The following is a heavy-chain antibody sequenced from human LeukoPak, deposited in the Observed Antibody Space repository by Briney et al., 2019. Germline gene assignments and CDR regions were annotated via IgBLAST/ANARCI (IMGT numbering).Heavy chain of an antibody. CDR1: GGTFSSYA. V-gene: IGHV1-69*05. J-gene: IGHJ4*02. D-gene: IGHD3-22*01. CDR2: IIPIFGTA. Sequence: SVKVSCKASGGTFSSYAISWVRQAPGQGLEWMGGIIPIFGTANYAQKFQGRVTMTRDTSTNTVYMELSSLRSEDTAVYYCARDPYDSSGVFDYWGQGTLVTVSS. CDR3: ARDPYDSSGVFDY.